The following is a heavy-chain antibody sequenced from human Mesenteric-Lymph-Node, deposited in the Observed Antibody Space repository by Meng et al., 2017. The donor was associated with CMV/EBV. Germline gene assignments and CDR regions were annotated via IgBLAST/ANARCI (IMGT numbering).Heavy chain of an antibody. D-gene: IGHD3-3*01. J-gene: IGHJ4*02. CDR1: GFSLSSRGVG. Sequence: FSGFSLSSRGVGVVWIRQPPGKALEWLALIFYNDDKRYSPSLKSRLTIRKDTSKNQVILTMTNMDPVDIGTYYCAHRYDFSSGLHYWGQGALVTVSS. V-gene: IGHV2-5*01. CDR3: AHRYDFSSGLHY. CDR2: IFYNDDK.